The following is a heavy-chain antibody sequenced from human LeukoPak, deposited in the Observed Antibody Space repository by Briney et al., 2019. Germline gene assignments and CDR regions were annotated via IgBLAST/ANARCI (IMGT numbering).Heavy chain of an antibody. J-gene: IGHJ4*02. D-gene: IGHD1-26*01. CDR1: GGSVKSGSYY. CDR3: ARAAYSGSYHSDY. CDR2: IYYSGST. V-gene: IGHV4-61*01. Sequence: SETLSLTCTVSGGSVKSGSYYWNWIRQPPGKGLEWIGYIYYSGSTNYNPSLKSRVTISVDTSKNQFSLKLSSVTAADTAVYYCARAAYSGSYHSDYWGQGTLVTVSS.